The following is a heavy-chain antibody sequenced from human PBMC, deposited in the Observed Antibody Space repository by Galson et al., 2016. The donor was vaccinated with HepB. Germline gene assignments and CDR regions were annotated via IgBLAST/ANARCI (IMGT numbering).Heavy chain of an antibody. CDR3: ARVEYSGYDFRGAFDS. D-gene: IGHD5-12*01. J-gene: IGHJ4*02. Sequence: ETLSLTCTLSGGSISTYYWSWIRQPPGKGLEWIGYIFHTGSTKFHPSLQTRITMSIDTSANQSSLSLRSVTAADTAKYYCARVEYSGYDFRGAFDSWGQGALVIVSS. CDR1: GGSISTYY. V-gene: IGHV4-59*01. CDR2: IFHTGST.